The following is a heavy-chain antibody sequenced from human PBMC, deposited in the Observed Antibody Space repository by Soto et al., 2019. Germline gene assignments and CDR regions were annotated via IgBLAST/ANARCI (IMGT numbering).Heavy chain of an antibody. D-gene: IGHD6-19*01. V-gene: IGHV4-39*01. Sequence: SETLSLTCTVSGGSISSSTYYWGWIRQSPGKGLEWIASIYYRGSAYYSPSLKSRLTMSVDTSKNQFSLKLNSVTAADTAVYYRERHLTSGYEIGWPFDYWGRVNLVTVSS. CDR1: GGSISSSTYY. CDR2: IYYRGSA. CDR3: ERHLTSGYEIGWPFDY. J-gene: IGHJ4*02.